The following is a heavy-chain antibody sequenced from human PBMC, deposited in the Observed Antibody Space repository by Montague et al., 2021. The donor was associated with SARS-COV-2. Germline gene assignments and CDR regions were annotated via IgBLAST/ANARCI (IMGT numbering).Heavy chain of an antibody. J-gene: IGHJ6*02. D-gene: IGHD1-1*01. CDR2: TYYRSKWYN. CDR1: GDSVSSYRAT. V-gene: IGHV6-1*01. CDR3: TSGREGNYNVMDV. Sequence: CAISGDSVSSYRATWNWVRQAPSRGLEWLGRTYYRSKWYNDYAVSVGGRVTINPDTSKNQFSLQLNSVTPEDTAIYYCTSGREGNYNVMDVWGQGTTVTVSS.